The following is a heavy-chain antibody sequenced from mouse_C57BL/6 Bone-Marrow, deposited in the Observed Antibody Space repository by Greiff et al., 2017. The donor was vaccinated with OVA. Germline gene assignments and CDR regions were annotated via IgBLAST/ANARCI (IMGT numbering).Heavy chain of an antibody. CDR2: IWRGGST. J-gene: IGHJ1*03. CDR3: AKKGYYGRWYFDV. CDR1: GFSLTSYG. D-gene: IGHD1-1*01. Sequence: VQLQQSGPGLVQPSQSLSITCTVSGFSLTSYGVHWVRQSPGKGLEWLGVIWRGGSTDYNAAFMSRLSITKDNSKSQVFFKMNSLQADDTAIYSCAKKGYYGRWYFDVWGTGTTVTVSS. V-gene: IGHV2-5*01.